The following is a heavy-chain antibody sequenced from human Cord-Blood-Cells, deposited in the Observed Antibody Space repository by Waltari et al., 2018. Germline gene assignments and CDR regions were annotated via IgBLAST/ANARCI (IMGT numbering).Heavy chain of an antibody. CDR3: AERATVVTPYYFDY. CDR2: IYYSGRT. D-gene: IGHD4-17*01. Sequence: QLQLQESGPGLVKPSETLSLTCTVSGGSISSSSYYWGWIRQPPGKGLEWIGSIYYSGRTYDTPSLKSRVTISVDTSKNQFALKLSSVTAADTSVYYCAERATVVTPYYFDYWGQGTLVTVSS. V-gene: IGHV4-39*01. J-gene: IGHJ4*02. CDR1: GGSISSSSYY.